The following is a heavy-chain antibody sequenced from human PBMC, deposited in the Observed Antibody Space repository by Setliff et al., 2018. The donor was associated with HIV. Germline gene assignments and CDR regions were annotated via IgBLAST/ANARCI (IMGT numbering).Heavy chain of an antibody. CDR1: GFTFTSYW. D-gene: IGHD2-15*01. CDR2: IDLYGSEK. Sequence: GGSLRLSCAASGFTFTSYWMIWVRQAPGKGLEWVANIDLYGSEKNYVDSVEGRFTISRDNARNSLFLQMNSLRAEDTAVYYCATYRGYNSGDRWSLFDYWGQGILVTVSS. J-gene: IGHJ4*02. V-gene: IGHV3-7*01. CDR3: ATYRGYNSGDRWSLFDY.